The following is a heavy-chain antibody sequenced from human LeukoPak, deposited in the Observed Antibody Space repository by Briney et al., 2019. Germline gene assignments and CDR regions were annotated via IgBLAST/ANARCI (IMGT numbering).Heavy chain of an antibody. J-gene: IGHJ5*02. CDR1: GYTFTSYG. CDR2: ISAYNGNT. CDR3: ARVIAAAGFNWFDP. D-gene: IGHD6-13*01. V-gene: IGHV1-18*01. Sequence: ASVKVSCKASGYTFTSYGIIWVRQAPGQGLEWMGWISAYNGNTNYAQKLQGRVTMTTDTSTSTAYMELRSLRSDDTAVYYCARVIAAAGFNWFDPWGQGTLVTVSS.